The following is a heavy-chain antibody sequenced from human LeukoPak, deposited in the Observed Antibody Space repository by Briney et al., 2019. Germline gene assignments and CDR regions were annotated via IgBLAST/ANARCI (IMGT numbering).Heavy chain of an antibody. CDR3: AKDEAHYGSGSYPEFDY. V-gene: IGHV3-30*18. J-gene: IGHJ4*02. D-gene: IGHD3-10*01. Sequence: GRSLRLSCAASGFTFSSYGMHWVRQAPGKGLEWVAVISYDGSNKYYADSVKGRFTISRDNSKNTLYLQMNSLRAEDTVVYYCAKDEAHYGSGSYPEFDYWGQGTLVTVSS. CDR1: GFTFSSYG. CDR2: ISYDGSNK.